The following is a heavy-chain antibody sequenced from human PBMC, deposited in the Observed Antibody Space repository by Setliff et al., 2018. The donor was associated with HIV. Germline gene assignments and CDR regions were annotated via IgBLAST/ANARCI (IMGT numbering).Heavy chain of an antibody. D-gene: IGHD6-13*01. J-gene: IGHJ4*02. CDR3: ARRFYGSIAAASDFDC. V-gene: IGHV4-39*01. CDR2: IYYSGST. Sequence: NPSETLSLTCIVSGGSISSSSHYWGWIRQPPGKGLEGIGSIYYSGSTYYNPSLKSRVSLSVDTSRNQFSLKLTSVTAADTAVCYCARRFYGSIAAASDFDCWGQGTLVTVSS. CDR1: GGSISSSSHY.